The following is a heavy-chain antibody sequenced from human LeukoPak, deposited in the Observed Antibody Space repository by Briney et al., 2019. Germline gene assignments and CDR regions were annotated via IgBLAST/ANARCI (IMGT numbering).Heavy chain of an antibody. CDR3: ATRFERWLQLYEDAFDI. Sequence: VASVKVSCKASGYTFTSYDINWVRQATGQGLEWMGWMNPNSGNTGYAQKFQGGVTMTRNTSISTAYMELSSLRSEDTAVYYCATRFERWLQLYEDAFDIWGQGTMVTVSS. D-gene: IGHD5-24*01. J-gene: IGHJ3*02. CDR1: GYTFTSYD. V-gene: IGHV1-8*01. CDR2: MNPNSGNT.